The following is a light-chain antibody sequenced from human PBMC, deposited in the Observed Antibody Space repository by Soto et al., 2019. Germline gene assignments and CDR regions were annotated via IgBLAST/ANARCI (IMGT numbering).Light chain of an antibody. Sequence: EIVMTQSPATLSVSPGERATLSCRASQSVSNNLAWYQQKPGQAPMLLVYGASTRTTGVPARFSGSRSGTEITLTISSLQSEDFAVYYCQHYYNWLYTFGQGTTLEIK. J-gene: IGKJ2*01. CDR3: QHYYNWLYT. V-gene: IGKV3-15*01. CDR2: GAS. CDR1: QSVSNN.